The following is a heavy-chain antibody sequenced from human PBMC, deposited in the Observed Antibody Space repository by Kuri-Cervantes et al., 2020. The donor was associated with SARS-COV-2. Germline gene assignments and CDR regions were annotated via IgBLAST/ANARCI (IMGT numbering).Heavy chain of an antibody. CDR1: GFTFSSYA. CDR3: TTGYGSSWYLFHHYYYYMDV. V-gene: IGHV3-23*01. J-gene: IGHJ6*03. Sequence: GESLKISCAASGFTFSSYAMSWVRQAPGKGLEWVSAISGSGGSTYYADSVKGRFTISRDDSKNTLYLQMNSLKTADTAVYYCTTGYGSSWYLFHHYYYYMDVWGKGTTVTVSS. D-gene: IGHD6-13*01. CDR2: ISGSGGST.